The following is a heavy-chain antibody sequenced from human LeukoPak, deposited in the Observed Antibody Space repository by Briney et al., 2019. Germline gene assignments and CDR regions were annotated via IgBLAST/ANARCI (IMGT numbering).Heavy chain of an antibody. J-gene: IGHJ4*02. CDR1: GGSISSGGYY. V-gene: IGHV4-31*03. D-gene: IGHD4-23*01. CDR3: ARAVVTPWTLDS. CDR2: IYYSGSS. Sequence: SQTLSLTCTVSGGSISSGGYYWNWIRQHPGKGLEWIGYIYYSGSSYYNPSLKSRVTMSVDTSKNHFSLNLSSVTAADRAVYYCARAVVTPWTLDSWGQGTLVTVSS.